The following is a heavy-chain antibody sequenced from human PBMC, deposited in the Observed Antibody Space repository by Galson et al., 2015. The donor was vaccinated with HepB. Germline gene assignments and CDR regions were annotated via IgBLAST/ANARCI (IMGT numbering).Heavy chain of an antibody. CDR1: GFSLSTSGVG. CDR3: AHRREMGTNGEFDY. V-gene: IGHV2-5*01. Sequence: PALVKPTQTLTLTCAFSGFSLSTSGVGVGWIRQPPGKALERLALIYWNDDKRYSPSLKSRLTITKDTSKNQVVLTMTNMDPVDTATYYCAHRREMGTNGEFDYWGQGTLVTVSS. CDR2: IYWNDDK. D-gene: IGHD5-24*01. J-gene: IGHJ4*02.